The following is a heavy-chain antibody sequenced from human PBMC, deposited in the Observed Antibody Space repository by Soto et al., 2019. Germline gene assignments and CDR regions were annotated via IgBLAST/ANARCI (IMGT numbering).Heavy chain of an antibody. CDR3: AKAAAGENEEYFQY. CDR1: GFTFSSYW. J-gene: IGHJ1*01. CDR2: INTDGSST. D-gene: IGHD6-13*01. V-gene: IGHV3-74*01. Sequence: GGSLRLSCATSGFTFSSYWMHWVRRAPGKGLVWVSRINTDGSSTAYADSVKGRFTISRDNAKNRLFLHMNSLRAEDTAVYYCAKAAAGENEEYFQYWGQGTLVTVSS.